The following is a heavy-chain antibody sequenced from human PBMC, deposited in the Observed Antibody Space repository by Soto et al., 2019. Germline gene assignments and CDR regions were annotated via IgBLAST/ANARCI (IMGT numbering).Heavy chain of an antibody. V-gene: IGHV4-59*01. J-gene: IGHJ6*02. CDR2: IYYSGST. D-gene: IGHD6-13*01. Sequence: RQTPGKGLEWIGYIYYSGSTNYNPSLKSRVTISVDTSKNQFSLKLSSVTAADTAVYYCASTPLVDSSSWYKHYYYGMDVWGQGTTVTVSS. CDR3: ASTPLVDSSSWYKHYYYGMDV.